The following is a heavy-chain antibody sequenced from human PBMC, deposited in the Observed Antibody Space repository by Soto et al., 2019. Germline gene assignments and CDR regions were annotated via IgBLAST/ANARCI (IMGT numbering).Heavy chain of an antibody. CDR3: ARVDDSSGYYYDAFDI. D-gene: IGHD3-22*01. J-gene: IGHJ3*02. V-gene: IGHV4-30-4*08. Sequence: ICIRKTPGKGLEWIGHIFYGGTTYYNPSLKSRVTISVDKSKNQFSLKLSSVTAADTAVYYCARVDDSSGYYYDAFDIWGQGTMVTVSS. CDR2: IFYGGTT.